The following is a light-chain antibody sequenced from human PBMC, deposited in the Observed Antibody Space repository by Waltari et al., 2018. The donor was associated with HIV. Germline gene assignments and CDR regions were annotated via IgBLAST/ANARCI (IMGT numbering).Light chain of an antibody. CDR2: GGS. J-gene: IGKJ4*01. CDR1: QTASSSY. V-gene: IGKV3-20*01. Sequence: IVLTQSPGPLSLSPGERGTLSCRASQTASSSYVAWYQQKGGQAPRLIIYGGSHRATGIPDRFSGSGSGTDFILTISRVEPEDFALYHCQQYATSPTFGGGTKVEMK. CDR3: QQYATSPT.